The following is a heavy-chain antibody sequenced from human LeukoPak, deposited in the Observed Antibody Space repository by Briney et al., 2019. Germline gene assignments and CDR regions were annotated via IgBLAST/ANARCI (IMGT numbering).Heavy chain of an antibody. D-gene: IGHD2-2*02. CDR1: GFIFSNYG. Sequence: GGSLRLSCEGSGFIFSNYGMNWVRQAPGKGLEWVSSISSSSSYIYYADSVKGRFTISRDNAKNSLYLQMNSLRAEDTAVYYCAKEYTFHYSRIDYWGQGTLVTVSS. J-gene: IGHJ4*02. V-gene: IGHV3-21*04. CDR2: ISSSSSYI. CDR3: AKEYTFHYSRIDY.